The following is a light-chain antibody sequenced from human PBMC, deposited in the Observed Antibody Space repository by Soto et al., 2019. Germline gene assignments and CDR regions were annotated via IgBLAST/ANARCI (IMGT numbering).Light chain of an antibody. J-gene: IGKJ3*01. CDR3: QQYDNLPLT. V-gene: IGKV3-20*01. CDR1: QSVSSSY. Sequence: EIVLTQSPGTLSLSPGARATLSCRASQSVSSSYLAWYQQKPGQAHRLLIYGASSRATGIPDRFSGSGSGTEVTITINSLQSEDFEVYFCQQYDNLPLTFGPGTKVDIK. CDR2: GAS.